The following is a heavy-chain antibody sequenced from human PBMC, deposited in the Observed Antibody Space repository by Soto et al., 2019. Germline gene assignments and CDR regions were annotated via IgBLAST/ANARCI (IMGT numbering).Heavy chain of an antibody. CDR3: AHGRYFISSRGVTDQ. Sequence: QITLKESGPTLVKPTQTLTLTCTFSWFSLRNTGEGVGWIRQPPGKAPEWIALIYWDEDKRYNPSLKSRLTSTRCASKNQVVLAMPNMDAVDTARCCCAHGRYFISSRGVTDQWVQGTLVTVSS. CDR2: IYWDEDK. CDR1: WFSLRNTGEG. D-gene: IGHD6-13*01. J-gene: IGHJ4*02. V-gene: IGHV2-5*02.